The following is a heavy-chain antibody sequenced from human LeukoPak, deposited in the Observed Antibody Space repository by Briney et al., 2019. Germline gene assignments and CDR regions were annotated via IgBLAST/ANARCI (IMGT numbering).Heavy chain of an antibody. J-gene: IGHJ4*02. Sequence: ASVKVSCKASGYTFTSYYIHWVRQAPGQELEWMGIINPSGGSTSYAQKFQGRVTMTRDTSTSTVYMELSSLRSEDTAVYYCARRTRFGELAVDYWGQGTLVTVSS. D-gene: IGHD3-10*01. CDR2: INPSGGST. CDR3: ARRTRFGELAVDY. CDR1: GYTFTSYY. V-gene: IGHV1-46*03.